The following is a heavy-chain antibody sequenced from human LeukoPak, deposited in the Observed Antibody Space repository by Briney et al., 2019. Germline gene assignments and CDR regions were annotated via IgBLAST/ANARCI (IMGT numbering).Heavy chain of an antibody. CDR3: ARGPTKSRDSSSWYLNY. D-gene: IGHD6-13*01. V-gene: IGHV4-34*01. CDR2: INHSGST. J-gene: IGHJ4*02. Sequence: SETLSLTCAVYGGSFSSYYWSWIRQPPGKGLEWIGEINHSGSTNYNPSLKSRVTISVDTSKNKFSLKLSSVTAADTAVYYCARGPTKSRDSSSWYLNYWGQGTLVTVSS. CDR1: GGSFSSYY.